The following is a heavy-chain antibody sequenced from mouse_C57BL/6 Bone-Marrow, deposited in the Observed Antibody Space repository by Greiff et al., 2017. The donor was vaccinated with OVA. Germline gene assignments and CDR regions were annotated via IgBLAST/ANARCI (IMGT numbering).Heavy chain of an antibody. CDR3: AREDDYDEDY. D-gene: IGHD2-4*01. CDR1: GYTFTNYW. Sequence: VQLQQSGAELVRPGTSVKMSCKASGYTFTNYWIGWAKQRPGHGLEWIGDIYPGGGYTNYNEKFKGKATLTADKSSSTAYMQFSSLTSEDSAIYYCAREDDYDEDYWGQGTTLTVSS. CDR2: IYPGGGYT. J-gene: IGHJ2*01. V-gene: IGHV1-63*01.